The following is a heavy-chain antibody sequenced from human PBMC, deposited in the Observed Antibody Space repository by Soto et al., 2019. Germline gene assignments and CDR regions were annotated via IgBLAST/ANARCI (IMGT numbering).Heavy chain of an antibody. D-gene: IGHD6-13*01. CDR3: ARVSATGTRWFDP. Sequence: QVQLQESGPGLVKPSQNLSLTCTVSGGSFSSGAYYWSWVRRHPGMGLEWIGYISYRGTPYYNPSLKSRLTISVDASKNQFSLRLSSVTAADTAVYYCARVSATGTRWFDPWGQGTLVTVPS. V-gene: IGHV4-31*03. CDR1: GGSFSSGAYY. J-gene: IGHJ5*02. CDR2: ISYRGTP.